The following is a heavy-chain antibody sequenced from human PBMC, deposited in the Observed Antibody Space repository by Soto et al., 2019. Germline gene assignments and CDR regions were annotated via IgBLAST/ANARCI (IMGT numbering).Heavy chain of an antibody. CDR3: ARAWSYSGYDSGPAWVPYYYYGMDV. Sequence: ASVKVSCKASGYTFTGYYIHWVRQAPGQGLEWMGWINPNSGGTNYAQKFQGWVTMTRDTSISTAYMELSRLRSDDTAVYYCARAWSYSGYDSGPAWVPYYYYGMDVWGQGTTVTVSS. CDR2: INPNSGGT. J-gene: IGHJ6*02. D-gene: IGHD5-12*01. CDR1: GYTFTGYY. V-gene: IGHV1-2*04.